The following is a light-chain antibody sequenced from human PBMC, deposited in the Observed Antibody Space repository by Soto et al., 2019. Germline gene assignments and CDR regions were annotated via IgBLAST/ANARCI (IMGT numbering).Light chain of an antibody. CDR2: GAS. CDR3: QNFGDSPFT. CDR1: ETISSHY. J-gene: IGKJ3*01. Sequence: EIVLMQSPDTLSLSPGERATLSCRASETISSHYIAWYQQKPGQAPRLLIFGASTRATGIPDRFSGSWSGTDFTLTISRLETEDFAEYYCQNFGDSPFTFGPGTKVDIK. V-gene: IGKV3-20*01.